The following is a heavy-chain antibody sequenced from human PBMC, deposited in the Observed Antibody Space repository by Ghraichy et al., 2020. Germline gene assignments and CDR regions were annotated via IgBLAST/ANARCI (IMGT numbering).Heavy chain of an antibody. CDR2: IYHSGST. CDR1: GGSISSYY. V-gene: IGHV4-59*01. J-gene: IGHJ4*02. Sequence: SQTLSLTCTVSGGSISSYYWSWIRQPPGKGLEWIGYIYHSGSTKYNPSLESRVTISVDTSKNQFSLKLSSVTAADTAVYYCARDGGPYYYDNNGYRYWGQGTLVTVSS. D-gene: IGHD3-22*01. CDR3: ARDGGPYYYDNNGYRY.